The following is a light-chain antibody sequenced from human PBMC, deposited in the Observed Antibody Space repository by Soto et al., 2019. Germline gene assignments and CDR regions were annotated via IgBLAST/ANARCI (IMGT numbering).Light chain of an antibody. CDR2: DAS. J-gene: IGKJ1*01. V-gene: IGKV1-5*01. CDR3: QQNNSYWT. CDR1: QSISSW. Sequence: DIQMTQSPSTLSASVGDRVTITCRASQSISSWLAWYQQKPGKAPKLLIYDASSLERGVPSRFSGSGSGTEFTLTISSLQPDDFATYYLQQNNSYWTFGQGTKVEIK.